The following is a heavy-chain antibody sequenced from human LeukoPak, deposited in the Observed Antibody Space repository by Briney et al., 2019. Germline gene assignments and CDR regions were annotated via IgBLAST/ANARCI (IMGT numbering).Heavy chain of an antibody. J-gene: IGHJ6*03. CDR2: ISSSGSTI. Sequence: GGSLRLSCAASGFTFSSYEMNWVRQAPGKGLEWVSYISSSGSTIYYADSVKGRFTISRDNAKNSLYLQMNSLRAEDTAVYYCARDSSGYSSSWRYYYYYYMDVWGKGTTVTISS. D-gene: IGHD6-13*01. CDR3: ARDSSGYSSSWRYYYYYYMDV. V-gene: IGHV3-48*03. CDR1: GFTFSSYE.